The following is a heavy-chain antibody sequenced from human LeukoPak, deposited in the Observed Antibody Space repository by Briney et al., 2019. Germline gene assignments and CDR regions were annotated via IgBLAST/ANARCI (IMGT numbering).Heavy chain of an antibody. D-gene: IGHD3-10*01. Sequence: SETLSLTCTVSGYSISSGYYWGWIRQPPGKGLESIGSIYHSGSTYYNPSLKSRVTISVDTSKNQFSLKLSSVTAADTAVYYCARAHRITMVRGVTSFDYWGQGTLVTVSS. CDR3: ARAHRITMVRGVTSFDY. CDR2: IYHSGST. V-gene: IGHV4-38-2*02. CDR1: GYSISSGYY. J-gene: IGHJ4*02.